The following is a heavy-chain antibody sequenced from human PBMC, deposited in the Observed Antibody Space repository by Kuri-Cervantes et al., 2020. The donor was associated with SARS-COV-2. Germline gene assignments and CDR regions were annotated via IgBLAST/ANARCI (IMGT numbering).Heavy chain of an antibody. CDR2: INPSGGST. Sequence: ASVKVSCKASGYTFTSYYMHWVRQAPGQGLEWMGIINPSGGSTSYAQKFQGRVTMTRDTSTSTVYMELSSLRSEDTAVYYCARGVSHIAAAGLYYFDYWGQGTLVTASS. V-gene: IGHV1-46*01. D-gene: IGHD6-13*01. CDR3: ARGVSHIAAAGLYYFDY. J-gene: IGHJ4*02. CDR1: GYTFTSYY.